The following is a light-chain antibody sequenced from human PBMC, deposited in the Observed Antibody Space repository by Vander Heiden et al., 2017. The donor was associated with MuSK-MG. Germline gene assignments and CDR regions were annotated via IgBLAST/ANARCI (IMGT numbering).Light chain of an antibody. Sequence: DIQLTQSPSSLSASVGDRVTITCRASQGINSHLVWYQQKPGKAPKLLIYGVSTLQSGVPSRFSGSGSGTEFTLTISSLQPEDFATYYCRQHNDYPLTFGPGTRVDIK. J-gene: IGKJ3*01. CDR1: QGINSH. CDR2: GVS. CDR3: RQHNDYPLT. V-gene: IGKV1-9*01.